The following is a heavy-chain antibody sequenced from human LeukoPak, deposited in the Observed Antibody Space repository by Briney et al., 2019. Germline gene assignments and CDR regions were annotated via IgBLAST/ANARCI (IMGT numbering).Heavy chain of an antibody. D-gene: IGHD5-12*01. Sequence: VASVKISCKASGYTFTYYTMNWVRQAPGQGLEWIGWINTNTGNPTYAQGFTGRFVFSLDTSASTAFLQVSSLKAADTAVYYCVRNGIYPLIYYDYWGQGTLVTVSS. CDR2: INTNTGNP. CDR1: GYTFTYYT. CDR3: VRNGIYPLIYYDY. J-gene: IGHJ4*02. V-gene: IGHV7-4-1*02.